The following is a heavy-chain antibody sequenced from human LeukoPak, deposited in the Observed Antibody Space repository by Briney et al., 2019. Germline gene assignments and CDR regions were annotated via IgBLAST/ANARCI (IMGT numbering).Heavy chain of an antibody. V-gene: IGHV3-30*18. CDR3: AKPRDFKEQWLVMTEPFDY. Sequence: PGGSLRLSCAASGFTFSSYGMHWVRQAPGKGLEWVAVISHDGSNKYYADSVKGRFTISRDNSKNTLYLQMNSLRAEDTAVYYCAKPRDFKEQWLVMTEPFDYWGQGTLVTVSS. CDR2: ISHDGSNK. D-gene: IGHD6-19*01. J-gene: IGHJ4*02. CDR1: GFTFSSYG.